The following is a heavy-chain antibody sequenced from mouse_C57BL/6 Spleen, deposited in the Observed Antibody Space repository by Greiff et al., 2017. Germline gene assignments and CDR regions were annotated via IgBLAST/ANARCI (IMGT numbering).Heavy chain of an antibody. CDR2: INPNNGGT. CDR3: AREPLAITTVVEYFDV. J-gene: IGHJ1*03. V-gene: IGHV1-26*01. CDR1: GYTFTDYY. Sequence: EVQLQQSGPELVKPGASVKISCKASGYTFTDYYMNWVKQSHGKSLEWIGDINPNNGGTSYNQKFKGKATLTVDKSSSTAYMELRSLTSEDSAVYYCAREPLAITTVVEYFDVWGTGTTVTVSS. D-gene: IGHD1-1*01.